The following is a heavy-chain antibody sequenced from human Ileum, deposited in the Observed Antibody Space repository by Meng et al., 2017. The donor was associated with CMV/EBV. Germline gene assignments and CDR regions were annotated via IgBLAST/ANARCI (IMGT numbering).Heavy chain of an antibody. Sequence: ELPSVGAGGCLVRPWGSLVPSCAASGCTLSAYAMTWVRHAPGKGLEWVSNINGRGDTTYYSNSVKGRLTISRDNSKNTLYLQMNSLRADDTAVYYCAKTRAAEAVKPDDYWGQGTLVTVSS. CDR3: AKTRAAEAVKPDDY. CDR1: GCTLSAYA. D-gene: IGHD6-13*01. V-gene: IGHV3-23*04. CDR2: INGRGDTT. J-gene: IGHJ4*02.